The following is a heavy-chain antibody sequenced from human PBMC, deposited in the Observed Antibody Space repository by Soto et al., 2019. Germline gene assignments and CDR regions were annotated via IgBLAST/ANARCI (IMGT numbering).Heavy chain of an antibody. D-gene: IGHD6-6*01. J-gene: IGHJ3*02. CDR3: ARALASIEDAFDI. V-gene: IGHV3-33*01. CDR1: GFTFSSYG. CDR2: IWYDGSNK. Sequence: GGSLRLSCAASGFTFSSYGMHWVRQAPGKGLEWVAVIWYDGSNKYYADSVKGRFTISRDNSKNTLYLQMNSLRAEDTAVYYCARALASIEDAFDIWGQGTMVTVSS.